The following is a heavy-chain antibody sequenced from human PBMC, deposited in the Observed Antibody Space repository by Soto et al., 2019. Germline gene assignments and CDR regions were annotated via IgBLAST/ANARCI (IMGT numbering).Heavy chain of an antibody. CDR2: IIPTFGTA. Sequence: SVKVSCKASGGTFSSYAISWVRQAPGQGLEWMGGIIPTFGTANYAQKFQGRVTITADESTSTAYMELSSLRSEDTAVYYCARGYYDFWSGYYNYYYYGMDVWGQGTTVTVSS. D-gene: IGHD3-3*01. CDR1: GGTFSSYA. J-gene: IGHJ6*02. V-gene: IGHV1-69*13. CDR3: ARGYYDFWSGYYNYYYYGMDV.